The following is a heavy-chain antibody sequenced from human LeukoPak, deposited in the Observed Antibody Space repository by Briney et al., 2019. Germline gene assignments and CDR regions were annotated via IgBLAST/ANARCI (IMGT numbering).Heavy chain of an antibody. Sequence: SETLSLTCTVSGGSISSYYWSWIRQPPGKGLEWIGYIYYSESTNYNPSLKSRVTVSVDTSKNQFSLKLSSVTAADTAVYYCARGGSPYYFDYWGQGTLVTVSS. V-gene: IGHV4-59*01. D-gene: IGHD3-16*01. J-gene: IGHJ4*02. CDR3: ARGGSPYYFDY. CDR1: GGSISSYY. CDR2: IYYSEST.